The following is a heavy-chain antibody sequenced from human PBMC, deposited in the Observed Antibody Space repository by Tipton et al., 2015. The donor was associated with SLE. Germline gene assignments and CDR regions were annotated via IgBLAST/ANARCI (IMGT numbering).Heavy chain of an antibody. CDR1: GGSISSSSYY. CDR3: ARDPYDSWSDYQATSDY. Sequence: TLSLTCTVSGGSISSSSYYWGWIRQSPGKGLEWIGSIYRSGTAYYNPSLKSRVTMSVDTSKNQFSLKLTSVTAADTAVYYCARDPYDSWSDYQATSDYWGHGTLATVSP. J-gene: IGHJ4*01. D-gene: IGHD3-3*01. CDR2: IYRSGTA. V-gene: IGHV4-39*07.